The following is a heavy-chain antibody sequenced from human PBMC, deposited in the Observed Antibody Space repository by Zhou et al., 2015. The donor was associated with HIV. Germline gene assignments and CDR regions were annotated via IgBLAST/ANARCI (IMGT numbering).Heavy chain of an antibody. CDR2: IIPIFGTA. Sequence: QVQLVQSGAEVKKPGSSVKVSCKASGGTFSSYAISWVRQAPGQGLEWMGGIIPIFGTANYAQKFQGRVTITADESTSTAYMELSSLRSEDTAVYYCARDRDSNYDILTGYHKRNDAFDIWGQGTMVTVSS. J-gene: IGHJ3*02. V-gene: IGHV1-69*12. CDR1: GGTFSSYA. D-gene: IGHD3-9*01. CDR3: ARDRDSNYDILTGYHKRNDAFDI.